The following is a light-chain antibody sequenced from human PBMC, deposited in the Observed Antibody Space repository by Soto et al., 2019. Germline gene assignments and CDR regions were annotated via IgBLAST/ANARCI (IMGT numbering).Light chain of an antibody. CDR3: MQSVQLPLYT. CDR1: RSLLHTDGKTS. V-gene: IGKV2D-29*02. Sequence: IVMTQTPVSLPVTPGRPASISCKSSRSLLHTDGKTSLSWFLKKPGQSQQLXXNEVSNRFSGVPDRFSGSGSGTDLTLKISRVEAEDVGVYYCMQSVQLPLYTFGQGTKVDI. J-gene: IGKJ2*01. CDR2: EVS.